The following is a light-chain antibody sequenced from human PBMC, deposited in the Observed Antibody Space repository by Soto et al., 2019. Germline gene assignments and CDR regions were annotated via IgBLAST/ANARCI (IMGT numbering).Light chain of an antibody. CDR1: SSDVGGYSY. J-gene: IGLJ2*01. Sequence: QSVLTQPASVSGSPGQSITISCTGTSSDVGGYSYVSWYQQHPGKTPKLMIYEVSNRPSGVSHRFSGSKSGNTASLTISGLQTEDEADYYCSSFSTNPREVFGGGTKVTVL. V-gene: IGLV2-14*01. CDR3: SSFSTNPREV. CDR2: EVS.